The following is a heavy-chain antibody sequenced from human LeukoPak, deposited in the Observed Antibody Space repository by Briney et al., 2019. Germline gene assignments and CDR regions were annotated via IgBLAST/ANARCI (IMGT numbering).Heavy chain of an antibody. D-gene: IGHD3-16*01. V-gene: IGHV3-30*04. CDR1: GFIFSSYA. Sequence: GGSLRLSCAASGFIFSSYAMHRVRQAPGKGLEWVAILSYDGNNKYYADSVKGRFTISRDNSKNALYLQMNSLRAEDTAVYYCARDKDYVRYYYMDVWGKGTTVTVSS. CDR2: LSYDGNNK. CDR3: ARDKDYVRYYYMDV. J-gene: IGHJ6*03.